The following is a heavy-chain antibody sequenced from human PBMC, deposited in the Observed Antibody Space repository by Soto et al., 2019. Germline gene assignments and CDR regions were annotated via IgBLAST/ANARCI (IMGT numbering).Heavy chain of an antibody. CDR2: MNPNSGNT. CDR3: ARGSYYYDFWSGPYPFYY. V-gene: IGHV1-8*01. Sequence: QVQLVQSGAEVKKPGASVKVSCKASGYTFTSYDINWVRQATGQGLEWMGWMNPNSGNTGYAQKLQGXVPLTRXXSISTAYMELSSLRSEDTAVYYCARGSYYYDFWSGPYPFYYWGQGTLVTVSS. D-gene: IGHD3-3*01. CDR1: GYTFTSYD. J-gene: IGHJ4*02.